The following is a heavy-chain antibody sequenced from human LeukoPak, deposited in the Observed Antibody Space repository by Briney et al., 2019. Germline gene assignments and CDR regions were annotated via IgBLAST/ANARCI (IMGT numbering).Heavy chain of an antibody. CDR3: ARDWGVQQWPPSYFDY. V-gene: IGHV1-2*02. J-gene: IGHJ4*02. D-gene: IGHD3-16*01. CDR1: GYTFTGYY. CDR2: INPNSGGT. Sequence: LWASVKVSCKASGYTFTGYYMHWVRQAPGQGLEWMGWINPNSGGTNYAQKFQGRVTMTRDTSTSTVYMELSSLRSEDTAVYYCARDWGVQQWPPSYFDYWGQGTLVTVSS.